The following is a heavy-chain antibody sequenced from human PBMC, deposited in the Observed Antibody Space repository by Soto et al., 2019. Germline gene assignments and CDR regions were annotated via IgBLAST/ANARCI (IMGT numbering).Heavy chain of an antibody. CDR3: ARESTSDYYYYYMDV. CDR1: GYTFTSYD. CDR2: MNPNSGNT. Sequence: QVQLVQSGAEVKKPGASVKVSCKASGYTFTSYDINWVRQATGQGLEWMGWMNPNSGNTGYAQKFQGTVTMSRNTSISTADMELSSPRSEDTAVYYCARESTSDYYYYYMDVWGKGTTVTVSS. J-gene: IGHJ6*03. D-gene: IGHD2-8*02. V-gene: IGHV1-8*01.